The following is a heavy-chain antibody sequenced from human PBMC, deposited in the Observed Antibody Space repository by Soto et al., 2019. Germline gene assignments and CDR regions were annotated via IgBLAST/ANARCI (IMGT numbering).Heavy chain of an antibody. CDR2: IIPIFGTA. V-gene: IGHV1-69*12. D-gene: IGHD6-13*01. CDR3: ARGHLAAAGSEGDHYYYYGMDF. Sequence: QVQLVQSGAEVKKPGSSVKVSCKASGGTFSSYAISWVRQAPGQGLEWMGGIIPIFGTANYAQKFQGRVTITADESTSTAYMELSSLRSEDTAVYYCARGHLAAAGSEGDHYYYYGMDFWGQGTTLTVSS. J-gene: IGHJ6*02. CDR1: GGTFSSYA.